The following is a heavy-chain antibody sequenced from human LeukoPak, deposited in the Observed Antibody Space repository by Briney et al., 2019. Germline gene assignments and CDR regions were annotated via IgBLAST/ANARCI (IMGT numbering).Heavy chain of an antibody. CDR2: IYYSGST. CDR1: GGSISSYY. J-gene: IGHJ5*02. CDR3: ARAGGAHYDFWSGTNNWFDP. D-gene: IGHD3-3*01. V-gene: IGHV4-59*12. Sequence: SETLSLTCTVSGGSISSYYWSWIRQPPGKGLEWIGYIYYSGSTNYNPSLKSRVTISVDTSKNQFSLKLSSVTAADTAVYYCARAGGAHYDFWSGTNNWFDPWGQGTLVTVSS.